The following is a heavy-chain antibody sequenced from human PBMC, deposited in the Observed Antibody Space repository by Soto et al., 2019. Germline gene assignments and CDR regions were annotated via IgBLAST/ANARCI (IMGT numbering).Heavy chain of an antibody. V-gene: IGHV2-5*02. CDR1: GFSLKTSGVS. J-gene: IGHJ4*02. D-gene: IGHD3-3*01. CDR3: ARSTSENFWSGPFDY. CDR2: TYWDDDQ. Sequence: QITLKESGPTLVRPTQTLTLTCSFSGFSLKTSGVSVGWIRQPPGKALEWLALTYWDDDQRYSPSLKTRITATKDTSQNQGVLAMTNMDPVDTGTDYCARSTSENFWSGPFDYWGPGIVVTVSS.